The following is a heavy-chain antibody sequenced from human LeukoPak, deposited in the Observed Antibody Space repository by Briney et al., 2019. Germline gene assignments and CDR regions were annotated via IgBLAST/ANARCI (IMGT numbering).Heavy chain of an antibody. J-gene: IGHJ4*02. Sequence: SGTLSLTCAVSGGSISYSHWWSWARQPPGKGLEWIGEIHYSGTTNYNPSLKSRVTISVDKSKNQFSLKLSSVTAADTAVYYCARGTSNYDILTGYYPAASIDYWGQGTLVTVSS. CDR2: IHYSGTT. D-gene: IGHD3-9*01. CDR3: ARGTSNYDILTGYYPAASIDY. V-gene: IGHV4-4*02. CDR1: GGSISYSHW.